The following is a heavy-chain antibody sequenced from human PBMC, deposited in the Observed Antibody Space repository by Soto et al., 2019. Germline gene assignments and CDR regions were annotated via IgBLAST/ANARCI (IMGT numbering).Heavy chain of an antibody. Sequence: SVKVSCKPSGHSFSAYYMHWVLQAPGQGLEWMGGIIPIFGTANYAQKFQGRVTITADESTSTAYMELSSLRSEDTAVYYCARAPVVPAANAFDIWGQGTMVTVSS. CDR3: ARAPVVPAANAFDI. V-gene: IGHV1-69*13. CDR1: GHSFSAYY. D-gene: IGHD2-2*01. CDR2: IIPIFGTA. J-gene: IGHJ3*02.